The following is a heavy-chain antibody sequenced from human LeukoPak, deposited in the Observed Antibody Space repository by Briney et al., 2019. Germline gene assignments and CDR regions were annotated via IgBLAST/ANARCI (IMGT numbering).Heavy chain of an antibody. CDR2: VHHSGIT. J-gene: IGHJ3*01. V-gene: IGHV4-39*01. Sequence: PSETLSLTCVVSGDFISSGGYYWGWIRHPPEKGLEWIGSVHHSGITYYNTSLKSRVTISVDKSKNQFSLELTSVTAADTAVYYCARNPPNYYDSSGRMGAFDVWGQGTMVTVSS. D-gene: IGHD3-22*01. CDR3: ARNPPNYYDSSGRMGAFDV. CDR1: GDFISSGGYY.